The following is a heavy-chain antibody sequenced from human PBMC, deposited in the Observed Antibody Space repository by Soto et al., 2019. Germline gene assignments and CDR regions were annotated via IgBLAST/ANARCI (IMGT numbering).Heavy chain of an antibody. Sequence: QVQLVESGGGVVQPGRSLRLSCAASGFTFSSYGMHWVRQAPGKGLEWVAVISYDGSNKYYADSVKGRFTISRDNSKNPLYLQMNSWRAEDTAVYSCAKDRDTAMVKLAFHFDPWGKGTLFTVS. D-gene: IGHD5-18*01. J-gene: IGHJ5*02. V-gene: IGHV3-30*18. CDR1: GFTFSSYG. CDR2: ISYDGSNK. CDR3: AKDRDTAMVKLAFHFDP.